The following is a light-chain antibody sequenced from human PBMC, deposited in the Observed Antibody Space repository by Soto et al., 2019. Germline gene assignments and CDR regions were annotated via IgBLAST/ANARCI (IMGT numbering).Light chain of an antibody. Sequence: VMNQSPATLSVPPGEKATLSSRASQSVSTNFAWYQQKPGQAPRLLIHDASNRATGIPARFSGSGSGTDFTLTISSLEPEDFAVYYCQQRNNWPPVTFGGGSKVAIK. CDR3: QQRNNWPPVT. CDR2: DAS. J-gene: IGKJ4*01. V-gene: IGKV3-11*01. CDR1: QSVSTN.